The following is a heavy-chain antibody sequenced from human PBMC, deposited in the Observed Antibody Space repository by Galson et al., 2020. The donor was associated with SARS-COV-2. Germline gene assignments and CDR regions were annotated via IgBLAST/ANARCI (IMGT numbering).Heavy chain of an antibody. V-gene: IGHV3-23*03. J-gene: IGHJ4*02. D-gene: IGHD7-27*01. Sequence: GESLKISCPYGFTFSSYALSWVRQAPGKGLEWVSVIYSNFKTFYADSVKGRFTISRDNSKNTLYLQMNSLRAEDTAVYYCAKAINWGLDQWGQGTLVTVSS. CDR2: IYSNFKT. CDR3: AKAINWGLDQ. CDR1: GFTFSSYA.